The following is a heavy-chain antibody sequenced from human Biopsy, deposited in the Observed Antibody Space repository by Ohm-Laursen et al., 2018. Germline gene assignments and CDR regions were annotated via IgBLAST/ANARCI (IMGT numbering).Heavy chain of an antibody. V-gene: IGHV1-46*01. CDR2: INPSGGST. J-gene: IGHJ4*02. Sequence: ASVKVSCKVFGYTFITYYVNWVRQAPGQGLEWMGKINPSGGSTSYAQKFQGRVTITRDTSTTTVYMELSSLRSEDTAVYYCARDRIGGRGDPPDHWGQGTLVTVSS. D-gene: IGHD3-10*01. CDR3: ARDRIGGRGDPPDH. CDR1: GYTFITYY.